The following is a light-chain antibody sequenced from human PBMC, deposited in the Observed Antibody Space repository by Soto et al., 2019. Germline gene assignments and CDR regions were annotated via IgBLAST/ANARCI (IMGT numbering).Light chain of an antibody. CDR3: QQYGSSPSGT. V-gene: IGKV4-1*01. Sequence: DIVMTQSPDSLAVSLGERATINCKSSQSVLYSSNNKNYLAWYQQRPGQPPKLLIYWASTRESGVPDRFSGSGSGTDFTLTISRLEPEDFAVYYCQQYGSSPSGTFGQGTKLEIK. CDR1: QSVLYSSNNKNY. J-gene: IGKJ2*01. CDR2: WAS.